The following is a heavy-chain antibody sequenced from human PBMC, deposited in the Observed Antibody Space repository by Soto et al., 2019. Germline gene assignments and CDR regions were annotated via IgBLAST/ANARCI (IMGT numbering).Heavy chain of an antibody. J-gene: IGHJ4*02. CDR3: ARASSSSSAADY. V-gene: IGHV4-31*03. Sequence: QVQLQESGPGLVKASQTLSLICSVSGESISSGGYYWSWIRHHPGMGLEWIGYIYDSESAYYNPSLKSRVTISMDTSKNHFAMKLSSVTAADTAVYYCARASSSSSAADYWGQGTLITVSS. D-gene: IGHD6-6*01. CDR1: GESISSGGYY. CDR2: IYDSESA.